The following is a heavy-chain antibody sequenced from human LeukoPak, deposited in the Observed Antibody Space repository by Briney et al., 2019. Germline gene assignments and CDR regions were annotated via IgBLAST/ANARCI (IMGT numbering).Heavy chain of an antibody. Sequence: SETLSLTCTVSGGSISSSSYYWGWIRQPPGKGLEWIGSIYYSGSTYYNPSLKSRVTISVDTSKNQFSLKLSSVTAADTAVYYCASQFYDFWSGQPLHFDYWGQGTLVTVSS. V-gene: IGHV4-39*01. CDR2: IYYSGST. CDR1: GGSISSSSYY. J-gene: IGHJ4*02. CDR3: ASQFYDFWSGQPLHFDY. D-gene: IGHD3-3*01.